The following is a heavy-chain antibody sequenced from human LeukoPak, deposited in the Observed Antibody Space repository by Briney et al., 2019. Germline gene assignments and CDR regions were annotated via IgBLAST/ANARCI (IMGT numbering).Heavy chain of an antibody. D-gene: IGHD3-10*01. CDR3: ARDSLGELLEPPYYYYGMDV. J-gene: IGHJ6*04. V-gene: IGHV1-69*01. CDR1: GGTFSSYA. CDR2: IIPIFGTA. Sequence: ASVEVSCKASGGTFSSYAISWVRQAPGQGLEWMGGIIPIFGTANYAQKFQGRVTITADESTSTAYMELSSLRSEDAAVYYCARDSLGELLEPPYYYYGMDVWGKGTTVTVSS.